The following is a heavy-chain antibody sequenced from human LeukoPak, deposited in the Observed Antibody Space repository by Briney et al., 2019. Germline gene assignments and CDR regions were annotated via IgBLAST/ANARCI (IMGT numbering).Heavy chain of an antibody. V-gene: IGHV3-30*04. D-gene: IGHD2-2*01. CDR1: GFTFSSYA. CDR2: ISYDGSNK. Sequence: GGSLRLSCAASGFTFSSYAMHWVRQAPGKRLEWVAVISYDGSNKYYADSVKGRFTISRDNSKNTLYLQMNSLRAEDTAVYYCARDQIHSSTSCLDYWGQGTLVTVSS. J-gene: IGHJ4*02. CDR3: ARDQIHSSTSCLDY.